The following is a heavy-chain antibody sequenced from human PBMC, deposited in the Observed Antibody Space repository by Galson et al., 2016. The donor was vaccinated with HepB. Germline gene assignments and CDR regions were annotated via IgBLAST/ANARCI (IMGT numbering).Heavy chain of an antibody. D-gene: IGHD6-19*01. CDR1: GDSVSSNSAA. CDR2: TYYRSKWYN. J-gene: IGHJ4*02. CDR3: ARARSRGWSDAFDY. V-gene: IGHV6-1*01. Sequence: CAISGDSVSSNSAAWNWFRQSTSRGLEWLGRTYYRSKWYNDYRLSLKTRININADTSRNEVSLQLKSETLEDTAVYYCARARSRGWSDAFDYWGQGTLVTISS.